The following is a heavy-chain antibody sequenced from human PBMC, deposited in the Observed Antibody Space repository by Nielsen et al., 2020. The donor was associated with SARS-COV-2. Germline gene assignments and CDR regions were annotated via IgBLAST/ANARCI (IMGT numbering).Heavy chain of an antibody. D-gene: IGHD1-26*01. V-gene: IGHV3-30*04. CDR2: ISYDGSNK. CDR1: GFTFSSYA. CDR3: ARVNSGSYSGAFDI. Sequence: GGSLRLSCAASGFTFSSYAMHWVRQAPGKGLEWMAVISYDGSNKYYADSVKGRFTISRDNSKNTLYLQMNSLRAEDTAVYYCARVNSGSYSGAFDIWGQGTMVTVSS. J-gene: IGHJ3*02.